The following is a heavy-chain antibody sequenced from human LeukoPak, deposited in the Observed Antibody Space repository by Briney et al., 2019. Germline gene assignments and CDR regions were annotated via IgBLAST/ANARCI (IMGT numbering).Heavy chain of an antibody. CDR3: ASGGYYDSSGYSPFAFVI. CDR1: GYSFTSYW. Sequence: GESLKISCKGSGYSFTSYWIGWVRQMPGKGLEWMGIIYPGDSDTRYSPSFQGQVTISADKSISTAYLQWSSLKASDTAMYYCASGGYYDSSGYSPFAFVIWGQGTMVTVSS. D-gene: IGHD3-22*01. V-gene: IGHV5-51*01. CDR2: IYPGDSDT. J-gene: IGHJ3*02.